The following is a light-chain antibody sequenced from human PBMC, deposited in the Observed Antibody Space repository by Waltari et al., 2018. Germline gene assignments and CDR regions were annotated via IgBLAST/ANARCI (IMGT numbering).Light chain of an antibody. CDR3: QQYYSTPYT. CDR2: WAS. Sequence: DIVMTQSPDSLAVSLGERATINCKSSQSVLYSSNNKNYSAWYQQKPGQPPKLRIYWASTRESGFPDRFSGSVSVTDFTLTISSLQAEDVAVYYCQQYYSTPYTFGQGTKLEIK. CDR1: QSVLYSSNNKNY. J-gene: IGKJ2*01. V-gene: IGKV4-1*01.